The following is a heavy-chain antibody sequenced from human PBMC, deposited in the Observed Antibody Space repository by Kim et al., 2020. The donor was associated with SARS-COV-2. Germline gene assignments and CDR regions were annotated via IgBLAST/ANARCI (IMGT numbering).Heavy chain of an antibody. D-gene: IGHD2-2*01. V-gene: IGHV4-39*01. CDR3: ARSSYQFYYFDY. Sequence: SETLSLTCTVPGGSISSSSYYWGWIRQPPGKGLEWIGSIYYSGSTYYNPSLKSRVTLSVDTSKNQFSLKLRSVTAADTAVYYCARSSYQFYYFDYWGQAT. J-gene: IGHJ4*02. CDR1: GGSISSSSYY. CDR2: IYYSGST.